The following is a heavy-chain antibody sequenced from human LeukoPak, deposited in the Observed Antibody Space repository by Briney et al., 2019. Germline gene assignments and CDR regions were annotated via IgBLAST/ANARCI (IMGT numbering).Heavy chain of an antibody. CDR3: ARISTVVTPRAFDI. Sequence: SGPALVKPPQTLALTCTFSGFSLSTSGMCVSWIRQPPGKALEWLARIDWDDDKYYSTSLKTRLTISKDTSKNQVVLTMTNMDPVDTATYYCARISTVVTPRAFDIWGQGTMVTVSS. D-gene: IGHD4-23*01. J-gene: IGHJ3*02. CDR2: IDWDDDK. CDR1: GFSLSTSGMC. V-gene: IGHV2-70*11.